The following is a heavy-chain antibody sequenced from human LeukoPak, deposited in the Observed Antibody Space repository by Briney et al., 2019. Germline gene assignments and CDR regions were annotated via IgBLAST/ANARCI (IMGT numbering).Heavy chain of an antibody. CDR3: ASYYDSSGYPVGY. D-gene: IGHD3-22*01. Sequence: GESLNISCKGSGYSFTSYWIGWVRQMPGKGLEWMGIIYPGDSDTRYRPSFQGQVTISADKSISTAYLQWSSLKASDTAMYYCASYYDSSGYPVGYWGQGTLVAVSS. V-gene: IGHV5-51*01. CDR2: IYPGDSDT. J-gene: IGHJ4*02. CDR1: GYSFTSYW.